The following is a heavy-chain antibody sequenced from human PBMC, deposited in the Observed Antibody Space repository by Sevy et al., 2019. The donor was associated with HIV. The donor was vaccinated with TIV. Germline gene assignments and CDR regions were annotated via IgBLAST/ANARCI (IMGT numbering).Heavy chain of an antibody. D-gene: IGHD2-8*01. J-gene: IGHJ4*02. CDR1: GYTFTSYA. Sequence: ASVKVSCKASGYTFTSYAMNWVRQAPGQGLEWMGWINTNTGNPTYAQGFTGRFVFSLDTSVSTAYLQISSLKAEDTAVYYCARDHPRDIGYRTNGVCYPPDYWGQGTLVTVSS. CDR3: ARDHPRDIGYRTNGVCYPPDY. CDR2: INTNTGNP. V-gene: IGHV7-4-1*02.